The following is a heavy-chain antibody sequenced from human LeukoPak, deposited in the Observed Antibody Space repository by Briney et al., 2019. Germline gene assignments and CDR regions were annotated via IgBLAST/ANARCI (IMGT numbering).Heavy chain of an antibody. CDR3: ARNNGMDV. CDR1: GFTFSSYA. J-gene: IGHJ6*02. CDR2: ISYDGSNK. V-gene: IGHV3-30-3*01. Sequence: GRSLRLSCAASGFTFSSYAMHWVRQAPGKGLEWVAVISYDGSNKYYADSVKGRFTISRDNSKNTLYLQMNSLRAEDTALYHCARNNGMDVWGQGTTVIVSS.